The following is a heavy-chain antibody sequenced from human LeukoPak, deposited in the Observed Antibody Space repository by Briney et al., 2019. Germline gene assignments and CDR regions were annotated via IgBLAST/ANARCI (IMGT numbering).Heavy chain of an antibody. CDR1: GFTFSSYS. J-gene: IGHJ4*02. D-gene: IGHD6-6*01. Sequence: GGSLRLSCAASGFTFSSYSMNWVRQAPGKGLEWVSSISSSSSYIYYADSVKGRFTISRDNAKNSLYLQMNSLRAEDTAVYYCARDKQLVQCGGVYWGQGTLVTVSS. V-gene: IGHV3-21*01. CDR2: ISSSSSYI. CDR3: ARDKQLVQCGGVY.